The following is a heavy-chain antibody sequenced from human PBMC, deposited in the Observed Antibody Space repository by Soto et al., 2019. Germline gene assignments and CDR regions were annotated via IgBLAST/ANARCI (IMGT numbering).Heavy chain of an antibody. Sequence: QVQLQESGPGLVKPSETLSLTCTVSGGSISSYYWSWIRQPPGKGLEWIGYIYYSGSTNYNPSLKSRVTHPADTSKHQLSLTLSSVAAAAAAGYYCARRYGGTLDDWRQGTLVTVAA. CDR2: IYYSGST. J-gene: IGHJ4*02. V-gene: IGHV4-59*08. D-gene: IGHD4-17*01. CDR3: ARRYGGTLDD. CDR1: GGSISSYY.